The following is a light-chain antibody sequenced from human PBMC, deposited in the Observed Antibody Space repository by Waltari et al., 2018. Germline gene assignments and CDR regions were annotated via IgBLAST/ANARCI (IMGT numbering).Light chain of an antibody. V-gene: IGLV1-40*01. CDR1: SSNIGAGYD. CDR2: GNN. CDR3: QSYDSSLSGVL. J-gene: IGLJ2*01. Sequence: QSVLTQPPSVSGAPGQRITISCTGTSSNIGAGYDVHWYLQLPGTPPKLLILGNNNRPSGVPDRFSASKSDTSASLAITGLQAEDEADYYCQSYDSSLSGVLFGGGTKLTVL.